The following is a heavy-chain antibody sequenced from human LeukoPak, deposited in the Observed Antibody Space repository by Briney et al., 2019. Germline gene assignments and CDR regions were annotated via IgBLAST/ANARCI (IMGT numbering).Heavy chain of an antibody. CDR3: ARDVRPYFFYGSGTPQPYFDY. CDR1: GGSISSSDYY. CDR2: IFYSGTT. Sequence: SQTLSLTCTVSGGSISSSDYYWTWIRQPPGKGLEWIGYIFYSGTTYYNPSLKSRITISMDTSKNQFSLKLTSVSATDTAVYFCARDVRPYFFYGSGTPQPYFDYWGQGALVTVSS. D-gene: IGHD3-10*01. V-gene: IGHV4-30-4*08. J-gene: IGHJ4*02.